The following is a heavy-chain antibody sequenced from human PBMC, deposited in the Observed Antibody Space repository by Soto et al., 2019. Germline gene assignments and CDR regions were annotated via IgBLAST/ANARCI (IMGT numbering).Heavy chain of an antibody. CDR3: AXPGGYCSGGSCYKYYYGMDL. J-gene: IGHJ6*02. V-gene: IGHV3-33*01. CDR1: GFTFSSYG. D-gene: IGHD2-15*01. CDR2: IWYDGSNK. Sequence: GESLRLSCAASGFTFSSYGMHWVRQAPGKGLEWVAVIWYDGSNKYYADSVKGRFTISRDNSKNTLYLQMNSLRAEDTAVYYCAXPGGYCSGGSCYKYYYGMDLWGQGTTVTVSS.